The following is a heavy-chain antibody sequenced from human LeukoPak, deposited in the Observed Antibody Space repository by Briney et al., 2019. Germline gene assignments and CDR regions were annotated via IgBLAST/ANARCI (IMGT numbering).Heavy chain of an antibody. CDR3: ARGAQLTDY. V-gene: IGHV3-64*01. Sequence: PGGSLRLSCAASGFTFYTYGMHWVRQAPGKGLEYVSGIGPDGGTTYYANSVKGRFTISRDNSKYMLYLQMGSLTADDMAVYYCARGAQLTDYWGQGTLVTVSS. D-gene: IGHD6-13*01. CDR1: GFTFYTYG. J-gene: IGHJ4*02. CDR2: IGPDGGTT.